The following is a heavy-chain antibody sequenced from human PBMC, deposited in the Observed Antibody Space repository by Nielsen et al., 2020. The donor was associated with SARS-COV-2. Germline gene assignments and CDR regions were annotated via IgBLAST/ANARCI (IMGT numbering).Heavy chain of an antibody. Sequence: ASVKVSCKASGCTFTTYDINWVRQATGQGLEWMGWMNPNSGDTGYAQKFHGRFIMTRNTSISTAYKELSSLRSDDTAVYYCARDVNMITFGGVMYYFDYWGQGTLVTVSS. CDR2: MNPNSGDT. V-gene: IGHV1-8*01. D-gene: IGHD3-16*01. CDR3: ARDVNMITFGGVMYYFDY. J-gene: IGHJ4*02. CDR1: GCTFTTYD.